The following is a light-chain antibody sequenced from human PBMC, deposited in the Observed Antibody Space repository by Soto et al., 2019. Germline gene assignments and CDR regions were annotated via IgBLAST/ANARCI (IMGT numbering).Light chain of an antibody. CDR2: EVS. Sequence: QSALTQPPSASGSPGQSVTISCTGTSSDVGGYNYVSWYQQHPGKAPKLMIYEVSKRPSGVPDRFSGAKSGNTASLTVSGLQADDDADYYCNSNAGSNNWVFGGGTKLTVL. CDR3: NSNAGSNNWV. CDR1: SSDVGGYNY. V-gene: IGLV2-8*01. J-gene: IGLJ3*02.